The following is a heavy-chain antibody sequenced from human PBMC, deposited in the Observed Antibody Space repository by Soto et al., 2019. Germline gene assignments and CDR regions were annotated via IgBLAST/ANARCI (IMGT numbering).Heavy chain of an antibody. J-gene: IGHJ6*02. CDR3: ARGGDDFTSGYYYYGMDV. D-gene: IGHD3-10*01. CDR1: GGSISSGGYY. Sequence: PSETLSLTCAVSGGSISSGGYYWSWIRQHPGKGLEWIGYIYYSGSTYYNLSLKSRVTISVDTSKNQFSLKLSSVTAADTAVYYCARGGDDFTSGYYYYGMDVWGQGTTVTVSS. V-gene: IGHV4-31*11. CDR2: IYYSGST.